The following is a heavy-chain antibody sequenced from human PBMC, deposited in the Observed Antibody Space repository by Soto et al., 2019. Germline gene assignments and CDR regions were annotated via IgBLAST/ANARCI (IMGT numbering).Heavy chain of an antibody. CDR3: ARPSYALNWDFHYGMQV. CDR1: GGSFSGYY. V-gene: IGHV4-34*01. Sequence: KASETLSLTCAVSGGSFSGYYWTWIRQIPGKGLEWIGEINQSGNTKYNPSLMSRVTMSVDTSRNLFSLKLRSVTAADTAVYYCARPSYALNWDFHYGMQVWGQGTSVTVSS. J-gene: IGHJ6*02. CDR2: INQSGNT. D-gene: IGHD2-2*01.